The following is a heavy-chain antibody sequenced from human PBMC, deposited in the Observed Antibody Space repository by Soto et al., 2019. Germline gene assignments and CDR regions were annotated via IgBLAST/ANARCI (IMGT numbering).Heavy chain of an antibody. V-gene: IGHV1-18*01. CDR2: INGYNGNT. D-gene: IGHD3-16*01. CDR1: GYTFTRSG. CDR3: ARMGDVPYYYYGMDL. Sequence: QVQLVQSGAEVKKPGASVKVSCKASGYTFTRSGISWVRQAPGQGLEWMGWINGYNGNTNYTQKIQGRITMTTDTPTSTAYMELRSLRSDDTAVYYCARMGDVPYYYYGMDLWGQGTTVIVSS. J-gene: IGHJ6*02.